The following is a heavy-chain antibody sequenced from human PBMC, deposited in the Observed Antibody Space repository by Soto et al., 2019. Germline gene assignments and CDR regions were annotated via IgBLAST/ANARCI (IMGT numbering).Heavy chain of an antibody. CDR3: AREAKLCLCAFDI. CDR1: GFTFSSYW. J-gene: IGHJ3*02. CDR2: IKQNGSEK. Sequence: GGSLRLSCAASGFTFSSYWMSWVRQAPGKGLEWVANIKQNGSEKYYVDSVKGRFTISRDNAKNSLYLQMNSLRAEDSAVYYCAREAKLCLCAFDIWGQGTMVTVSS. D-gene: IGHD1-1*01. V-gene: IGHV3-7*01.